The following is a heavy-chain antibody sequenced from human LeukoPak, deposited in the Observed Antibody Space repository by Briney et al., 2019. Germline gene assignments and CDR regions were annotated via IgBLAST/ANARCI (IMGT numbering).Heavy chain of an antibody. V-gene: IGHV3-11*04. Sequence: GGSLRLSCAASGFTFSDYYMSWIRQAPGKGPEWVSYISSSGSTIYYADSVKGRFTISRDNAKNSLYLQMNSLGAEDTAVYYCARKAHLRFLEWLPDPYYYYGMDVWGQGTTVTVSS. CDR3: ARKAHLRFLEWLPDPYYYYGMDV. J-gene: IGHJ6*02. CDR2: ISSSGSTI. D-gene: IGHD3-3*01. CDR1: GFTFSDYY.